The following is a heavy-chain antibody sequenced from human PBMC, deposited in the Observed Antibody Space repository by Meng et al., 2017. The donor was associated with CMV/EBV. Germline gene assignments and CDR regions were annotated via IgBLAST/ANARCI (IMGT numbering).Heavy chain of an antibody. D-gene: IGHD2-2*01. J-gene: IGHJ6*02. CDR1: GFTVSSNY. Sequence: GESLKISCAASGFTVSSNYMSWVRQAPGKGLEWVSVIYSGGSTYYADSVKSRFTISRDNSKNTLYLQMNSLRAEDTAVYYCARDSVVVPAAPDYYGMDVWGQGTTVTVSS. CDR2: IYSGGST. CDR3: ARDSVVVPAAPDYYGMDV. V-gene: IGHV3-53*01.